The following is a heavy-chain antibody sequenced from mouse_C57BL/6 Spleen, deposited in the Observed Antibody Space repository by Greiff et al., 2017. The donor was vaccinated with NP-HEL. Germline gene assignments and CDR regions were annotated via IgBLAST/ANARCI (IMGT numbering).Heavy chain of an antibody. D-gene: IGHD1-1*01. CDR3: TTLGYYGSSSYAMDY. V-gene: IGHV14-1*01. CDR2: IDPEDGDT. CDR1: GFNIKDYY. J-gene: IGHJ4*01. Sequence: EVQLQQSGAELVRPGASVKLSCTASGFNIKDYYMHWVKQRPEQGLEWIGRIDPEDGDTEYAPKFQGKATMTADTSSNAAYLQLSSLTSEDTAVYYCTTLGYYGSSSYAMDYWGQGTSVTVSS.